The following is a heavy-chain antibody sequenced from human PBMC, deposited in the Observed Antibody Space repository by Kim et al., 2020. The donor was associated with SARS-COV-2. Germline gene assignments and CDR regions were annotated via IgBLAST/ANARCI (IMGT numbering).Heavy chain of an antibody. V-gene: IGHV3-33*01. Sequence: GGSLRLSCAASGFTFSSYGMHRVRQAPGKGLEWVAVIWYDGSNKYYADSVKGRFTISRDNSKNTLYLQMNSLRAEDTAVYYCARGVGVVVITPGYWGQGTLVTVSS. CDR1: GFTFSSYG. J-gene: IGHJ4*02. D-gene: IGHD3-22*01. CDR3: ARGVGVVVITPGY. CDR2: IWYDGSNK.